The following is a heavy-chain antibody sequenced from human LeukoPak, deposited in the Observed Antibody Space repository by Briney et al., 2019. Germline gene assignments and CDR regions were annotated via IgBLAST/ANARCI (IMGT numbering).Heavy chain of an antibody. CDR1: GLTFSSHW. D-gene: IGHD1-26*01. V-gene: IGHV3-74*01. J-gene: IGHJ4*02. CDR2: ITNDGSST. Sequence: GGSLRLSCAASGLTFSSHWMHWVRQAPGKGLVWVSRITNDGSSTTYADSVKGRFTISRDNAKNMLYLQVNSLRAEDTAVYYCARGKWELLFHFDYWGQGTLVTVSS. CDR3: ARGKWELLFHFDY.